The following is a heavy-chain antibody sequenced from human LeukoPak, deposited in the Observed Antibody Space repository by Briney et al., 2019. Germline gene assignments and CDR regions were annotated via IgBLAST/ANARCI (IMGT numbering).Heavy chain of an antibody. V-gene: IGHV3-30*02. CDR3: AKSSGSYHRTFDY. CDR1: GFTFSSYG. D-gene: IGHD1-26*01. Sequence: PGGSLRLSCAASGFTFSSYGMHWVRKAPGKGLEWVAFIRYDGNNKYYADSVKGRFTISRDNSKNTLYVQMNSLRAEDTAVYYCAKSSGSYHRTFDYWGQGTLVTVSS. J-gene: IGHJ4*02. CDR2: IRYDGNNK.